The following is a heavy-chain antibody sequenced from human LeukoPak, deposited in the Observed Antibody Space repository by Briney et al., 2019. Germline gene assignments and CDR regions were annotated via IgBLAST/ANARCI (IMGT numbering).Heavy chain of an antibody. D-gene: IGHD3-3*01. V-gene: IGHV4-39*07. CDR3: ARGAIFGVASFDY. J-gene: IGHJ4*02. CDR1: GGSISSSSYY. Sequence: PSETLSLTCTVSGGSISSSSYYWGWIRQPPGKGLEWIGSIYYSGSTYYNPSLKSRVTISVDTSKNQFSLKLSSVTAADTAVYYCARGAIFGVASFDYWGQGTLVTVSS. CDR2: IYYSGST.